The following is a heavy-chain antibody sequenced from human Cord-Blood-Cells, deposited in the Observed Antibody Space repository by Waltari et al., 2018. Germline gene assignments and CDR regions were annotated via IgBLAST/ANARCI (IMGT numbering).Heavy chain of an antibody. D-gene: IGHD6-13*01. CDR1: GGTFSSYA. Sequence: QVQLVQSGAEVKKPGSSVKVSGTASGGTFSSYATSRVRQAPGQGLEWRGGIIPIFGTANYAQKFQGRVTITADESTSTAYMELSSLRSEDTAVYYCARRGDYSSFDYWGQGTLVTVSS. J-gene: IGHJ4*02. CDR3: ARRGDYSSFDY. V-gene: IGHV1-69*01. CDR2: IIPIFGTA.